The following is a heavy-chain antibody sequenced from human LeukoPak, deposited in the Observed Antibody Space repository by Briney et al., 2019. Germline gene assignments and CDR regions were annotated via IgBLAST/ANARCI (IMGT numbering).Heavy chain of an antibody. Sequence: GGSLRLSCAASRFTFSSYTTTWVRQAPGKGLEWVSAISGSGGNTYYADSVKGRFTISRDNSKNTLYLQLTSLRAEDTAVYYCAKGNGGNSGEYFYYGMDVWGQGTTVTVSS. V-gene: IGHV3-23*01. D-gene: IGHD4-23*01. CDR1: RFTFSSYT. CDR2: ISGSGGNT. CDR3: AKGNGGNSGEYFYYGMDV. J-gene: IGHJ6*02.